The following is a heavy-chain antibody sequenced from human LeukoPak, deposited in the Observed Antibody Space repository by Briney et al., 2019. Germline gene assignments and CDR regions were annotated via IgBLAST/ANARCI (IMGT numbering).Heavy chain of an antibody. CDR3: AKDWNAGYTEYFQH. CDR2: ISSSGSTI. J-gene: IGHJ1*01. V-gene: IGHV3-11*01. Sequence: PGGSLRLSCAASGFTFSDYYMSWIRQAPGKGLEWVSYISSSGSTIYYADSVKGRFTISRDNAKNSLYLQMNSLRAEDTAVYYCAKDWNAGYTEYFQHWGQGTLVTVSS. CDR1: GFTFSDYY. D-gene: IGHD1-1*01.